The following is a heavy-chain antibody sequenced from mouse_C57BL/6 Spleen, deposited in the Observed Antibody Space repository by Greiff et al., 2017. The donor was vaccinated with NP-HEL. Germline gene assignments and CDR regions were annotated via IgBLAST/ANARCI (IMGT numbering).Heavy chain of an antibody. CDR2: INPNYGTT. Sequence: EVQLQESGPELVKPGASVKISCKASGYSFTDYNMNWVKQSNGKSLEWIGVINPNYGTTSYNQKFKGKATLTVDQSSSTAYMQLNSLTSEDSAVYYCARTEFITTVVAPMDYWGQGTSVTVSS. J-gene: IGHJ4*01. V-gene: IGHV1-39*01. CDR1: GYSFTDYN. CDR3: ARTEFITTVVAPMDY. D-gene: IGHD1-1*01.